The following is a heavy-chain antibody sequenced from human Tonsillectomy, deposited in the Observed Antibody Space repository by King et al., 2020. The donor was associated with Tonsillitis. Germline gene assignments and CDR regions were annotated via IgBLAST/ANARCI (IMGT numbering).Heavy chain of an antibody. D-gene: IGHD6-6*01. Sequence: VQLVESGGGLVQPGGSLRLSCAASGFTFSSYDMHWVRQATGKGLEWVSAIGTAGDTYYPGSVKGRFTISRENAKNSLYLQMNSLRAGDTAVYYCAKDINPYSSSSGPFDYWGQGTLVTVSS. J-gene: IGHJ4*02. CDR3: AKDINPYSSSSGPFDY. CDR1: GFTFSSYD. V-gene: IGHV3-13*01. CDR2: IGTAGDT.